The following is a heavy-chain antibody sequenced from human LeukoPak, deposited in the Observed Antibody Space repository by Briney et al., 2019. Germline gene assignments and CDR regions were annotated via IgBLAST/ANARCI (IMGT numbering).Heavy chain of an antibody. J-gene: IGHJ4*02. V-gene: IGHV7-4-1*02. CDR3: ARFGRQDYYDSSGYSFDY. CDR2: INTNTGNP. CDR1: GYTFTSYA. D-gene: IGHD3-22*01. Sequence: ASVKVSCKASGYTFTSYAINWVRQAPGQGLEWMGWINTNTGNPTYAQGFTGRFVFSLDTSVSTAYLQISSLKAEDTAVYYCARFGRQDYYDSSGYSFDYWGQGTLVTVSS.